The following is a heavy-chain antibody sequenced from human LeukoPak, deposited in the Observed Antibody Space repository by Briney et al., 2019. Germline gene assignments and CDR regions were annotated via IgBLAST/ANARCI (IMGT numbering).Heavy chain of an antibody. Sequence: GGSLRLSCAASGFTFSSYAMSWVRQAPGKGLEWVSAISGSGGSTYYAESVKGRFTISRDNSKNTLYLQVNSLRAEDTAVYYCARDLAGWGYPRGFDYWGQGTLVTVS. CDR3: ARDLAGWGYPRGFDY. CDR2: ISGSGGST. D-gene: IGHD3-10*01. J-gene: IGHJ4*02. V-gene: IGHV3-23*01. CDR1: GFTFSSYA.